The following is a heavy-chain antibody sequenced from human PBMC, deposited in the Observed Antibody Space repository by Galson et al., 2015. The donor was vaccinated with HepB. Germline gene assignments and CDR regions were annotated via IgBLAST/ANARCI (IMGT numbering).Heavy chain of an antibody. CDR2: IIPILGIA. CDR1: GGTFSSYA. V-gene: IGHV1-69*04. D-gene: IGHD2-15*01. CDR3: ARYCSGGSTDAILSCPYYYGMDV. J-gene: IGHJ6*02. Sequence: SVKVSCKASGGTFSSYAISWVRQAPGQGLEWMGRIIPILGIANYAQKFQGRVTITADKSTSTAYMELSSLRSEDTAVYYCARYCSGGSTDAILSCPYYYGMDVWGQGTTVTVSS.